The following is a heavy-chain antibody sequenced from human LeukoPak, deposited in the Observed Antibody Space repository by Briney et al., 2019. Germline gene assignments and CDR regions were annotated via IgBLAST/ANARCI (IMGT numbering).Heavy chain of an antibody. J-gene: IGHJ5*02. CDR3: ARVGEYQLLWGESWFDP. Sequence: SVKVSCKASGYTFTGYYMHWVRQAPGQGLEWMGGIIPIFGTANYAQKFQGRVTITADESTSTAYMELSSLRSEDTAVYYCARVGEYQLLWGESWFDPWAREPWSPSPQ. CDR2: IIPIFGTA. D-gene: IGHD2-2*01. V-gene: IGHV1-69*13. CDR1: GYTFTGYY.